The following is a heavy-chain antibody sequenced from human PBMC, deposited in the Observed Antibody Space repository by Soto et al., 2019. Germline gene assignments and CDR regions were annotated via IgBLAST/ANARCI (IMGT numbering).Heavy chain of an antibody. D-gene: IGHD4-17*01. Sequence: WASVKVSCKASGYTFTSYDINWVRQATGQGLEWMGWMNPNSGNTGYAQKFQGRVTMTRNTSISTAYMELSSLRSEDTAVYYCARVRATVTTGGMDVWGQGTTVTISS. J-gene: IGHJ6*02. CDR2: MNPNSGNT. CDR1: GYTFTSYD. CDR3: ARVRATVTTGGMDV. V-gene: IGHV1-8*01.